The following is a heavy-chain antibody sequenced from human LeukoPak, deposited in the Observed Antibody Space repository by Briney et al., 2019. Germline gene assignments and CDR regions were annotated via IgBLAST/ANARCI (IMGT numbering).Heavy chain of an antibody. D-gene: IGHD1-1*01. CDR3: IREVQVRASASLGL. V-gene: IGHV3-74*01. CDR2: MNSAGTTI. CDR1: GFTFSNYW. J-gene: IGHJ4*01. Sequence: PGGSLRLSCAASGFTFSNYWMHWVRQVPGEGLVWVARMNSAGTTINYADSVKGRFTISRDNVRNTLHLQMNNLSLEDTAVYFCIREVQVRASASLGLWGRGTLVTVS.